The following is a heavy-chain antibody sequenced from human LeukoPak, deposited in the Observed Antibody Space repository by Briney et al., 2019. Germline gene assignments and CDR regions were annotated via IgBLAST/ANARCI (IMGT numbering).Heavy chain of an antibody. D-gene: IGHD3-10*01. CDR1: GFTFSSSA. J-gene: IGHJ6*03. V-gene: IGHV3-23*01. CDR3: ARDVYGSGTYESYYYYMDV. Sequence: PGGSLRLSCAASGFTFSSSAMSWVRQAPGKGLEWVSSISGSGDSTYYADSVKGRFTISRDNSKNTLYLQMNSLRAEDTAVYYCARDVYGSGTYESYYYYMDVWGKGTTVTISS. CDR2: ISGSGDST.